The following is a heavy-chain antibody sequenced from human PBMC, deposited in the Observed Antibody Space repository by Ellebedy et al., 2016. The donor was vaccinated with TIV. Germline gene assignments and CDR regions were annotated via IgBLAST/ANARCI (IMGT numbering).Heavy chain of an antibody. Sequence: GGSLRLXXAASGFTFSSYSMNWVRQAPGKGLEWVSSISSSSYIYYADSVKGRFTISRDNAKNSLYLQMNSLRAEDTAVYYCARGGRSYGHFPAVGVDYWGQGTLVTVSS. CDR3: ARGGRSYGHFPAVGVDY. V-gene: IGHV3-21*01. J-gene: IGHJ4*02. CDR1: GFTFSSYS. D-gene: IGHD5-18*01. CDR2: ISSSSYI.